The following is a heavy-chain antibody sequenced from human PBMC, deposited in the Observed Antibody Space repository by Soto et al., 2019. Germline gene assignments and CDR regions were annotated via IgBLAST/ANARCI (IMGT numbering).Heavy chain of an antibody. CDR3: ARLSEQQLVWYYFDY. V-gene: IGHV4-39*01. J-gene: IGHJ4*02. Sequence: QLQLQESGPGLVKPSETLSLTCTVSGGSISSSSYYWGWIRQPPGKGLEWIGSIYYSGSTYYNPSLKSRVTISVDTSKNQFSLKLSSVTAADTAVYYCARLSEQQLVWYYFDYWGQGTLVTVSS. D-gene: IGHD6-13*01. CDR2: IYYSGST. CDR1: GGSISSSSYY.